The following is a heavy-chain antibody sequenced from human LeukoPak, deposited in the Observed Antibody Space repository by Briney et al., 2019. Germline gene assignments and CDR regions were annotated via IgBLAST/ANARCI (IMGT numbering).Heavy chain of an antibody. D-gene: IGHD2-21*02. J-gene: IGHJ4*02. CDR3: AKLPVALPAPGCCFDY. V-gene: IGHV3-23*01. CDR2: ISGSGGST. Sequence: PGGSLRLSCAASGFTFSSYAMSWVRQAPGKGLEWVSAISGSGGSTYYADSVKGRFTISRDNSKNTLYLQMNSLRAEDTAVYYCAKLPVALPAPGCCFDYWGQGTLVTVSS. CDR1: GFTFSSYA.